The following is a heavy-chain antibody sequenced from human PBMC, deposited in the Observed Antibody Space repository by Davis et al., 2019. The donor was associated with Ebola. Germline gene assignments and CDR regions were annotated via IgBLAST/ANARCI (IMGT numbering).Heavy chain of an antibody. CDR3: ARGVDYGVLYYYYGMDV. CDR2: IYHSGST. D-gene: IGHD4-17*01. Sequence: SETLSLTCAVSGYSISSGYYWGWIRQPPGKGLEWIGSIYHSGSTYYNPSLKSRVTISVDTSKNQFSLKLSSVTAADTAVYYCARGVDYGVLYYYYGMDVWGQGTTVTVSS. J-gene: IGHJ6*02. V-gene: IGHV4-38-2*01. CDR1: GYSISSGYY.